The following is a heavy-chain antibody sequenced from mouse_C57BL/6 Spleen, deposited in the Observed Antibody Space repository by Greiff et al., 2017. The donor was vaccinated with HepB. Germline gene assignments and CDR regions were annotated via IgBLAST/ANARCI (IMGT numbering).Heavy chain of an antibody. V-gene: IGHV1-15*01. CDR2: IDPETGGT. CDR1: GYTFTDYE. CDR3: TRKDWEGY. D-gene: IGHD4-1*01. J-gene: IGHJ2*01. Sequence: VQLVESGAELVRPGASVTLSCKASGYTFTDYEMHWVKQTPVHGLEWIGAIDPETGGTAYNQKFKGKAILTADKSSSTAYMESRSLTSEDSAVYYCTRKDWEGYWGQGTTLTVSS.